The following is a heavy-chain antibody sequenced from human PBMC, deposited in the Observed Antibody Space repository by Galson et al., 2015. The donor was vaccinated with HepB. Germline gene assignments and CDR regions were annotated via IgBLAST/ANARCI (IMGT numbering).Heavy chain of an antibody. CDR2: ISGSGGST. D-gene: IGHD3-22*01. CDR1: GFTFSSYS. Sequence: SLRLSCAASGFTFSSYSMNWVRQAPGKGLEWVSAISGSGGSTYYADSVKGRFTISRDNSKNTLYLQMNSLRAEDTAVYYCAKADNYYDSSGYYYVGPHEEAFDIWGQGTMVTVSS. V-gene: IGHV3-23*01. J-gene: IGHJ3*02. CDR3: AKADNYYDSSGYYYVGPHEEAFDI.